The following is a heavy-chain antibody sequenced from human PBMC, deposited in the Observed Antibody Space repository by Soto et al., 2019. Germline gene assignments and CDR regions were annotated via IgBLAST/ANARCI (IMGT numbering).Heavy chain of an antibody. J-gene: IGHJ6*02. D-gene: IGHD3-10*01. CDR2: IIPIFGTA. Sequence: GASVKVSCKASGGTFSSYAISWVRQAPGQGLEWMGGIIPIFGTANYAQKFQGRVTITADESTSTAYMELSSLRSEDTAVYYCARCNYYGSGSRNYYYGMDVWGQGTTVTVSS. CDR3: ARCNYYGSGSRNYYYGMDV. CDR1: GGTFSSYA. V-gene: IGHV1-69*13.